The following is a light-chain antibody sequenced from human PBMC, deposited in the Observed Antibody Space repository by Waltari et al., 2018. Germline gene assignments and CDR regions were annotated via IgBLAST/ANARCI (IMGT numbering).Light chain of an antibody. CDR1: SGAVGFSTY. CDR3: ATHTSRGTGV. Sequence: QSALTQPASVSGSPGQSITISCTGTSGAVGFSTYVSWYQKFPGTVPIVLISEVNIWPAGVSNRYSASKFGNTVSLTISGLQSEDEADYYCATHTSRGTGVFGGGTKVTVL. V-gene: IGLV2-14*01. CDR2: EVN. J-gene: IGLJ3*02.